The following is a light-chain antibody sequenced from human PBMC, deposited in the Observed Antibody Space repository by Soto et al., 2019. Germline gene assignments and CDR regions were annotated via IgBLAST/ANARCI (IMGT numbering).Light chain of an antibody. CDR1: SSDVGSDNL. CDR3: CSYAGSSTPV. CDR2: EVS. J-gene: IGLJ2*01. Sequence: QSVLTQPASVSGSPGQSITISCTGTSSDVGSDNLVSWYQQHPGKAPKLMIYEVSKRPSGVSNRFSGSKSGNTASLTISGLQAEDEADYYCCSYAGSSTPVFGGGTKLTVL. V-gene: IGLV2-23*02.